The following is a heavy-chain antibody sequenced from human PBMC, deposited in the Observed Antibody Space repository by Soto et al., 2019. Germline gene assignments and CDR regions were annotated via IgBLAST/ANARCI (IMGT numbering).Heavy chain of an antibody. V-gene: IGHV5-51*01. J-gene: IGHJ4*02. CDR1: GYNYDTYW. D-gene: IGHD3-22*01. CDR2: IFPRDSDT. Sequence: PGESLKISCKGSGYNYDTYWIAWVRQMPGKGLEWMGIIFPRDSDTRYRPSFQGQVTISADRSTTTAYLQWYSLKASDTAMYYCARSYYDSSGYYCDMDYWGQGTLVTVSS. CDR3: ARSYYDSSGYYCDMDY.